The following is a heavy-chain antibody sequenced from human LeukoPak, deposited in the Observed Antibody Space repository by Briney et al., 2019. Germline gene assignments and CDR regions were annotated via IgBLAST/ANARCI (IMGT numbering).Heavy chain of an antibody. V-gene: IGHV3-9*01. CDR3: AKDPYMDV. Sequence: GRSLRLSCAASGFSFADATMHWVRQVPGKGLEWVSGINWNSGTMGYADSVKGRFTVSRDNDKNSLYLQMNSLKTEDTALYYCAKDPYMDVWGKGTTVTVSS. J-gene: IGHJ6*03. CDR1: GFSFADAT. CDR2: INWNSGTM.